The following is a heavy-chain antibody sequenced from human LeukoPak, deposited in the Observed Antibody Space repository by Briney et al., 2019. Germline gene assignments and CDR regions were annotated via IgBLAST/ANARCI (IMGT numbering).Heavy chain of an antibody. CDR1: GFTVSSNY. CDR3: ASTEYQLLLDY. Sequence: GGSLRLSCAASGFTVSSNYMSWIRQAPGKGLEWVSYISSSGSTIYYADSVKGRFTISRDNAKNSLYLQMNSLRAEDTAVYYCASTEYQLLLDYWGQGTLVTVSS. D-gene: IGHD2-2*01. V-gene: IGHV3-11*04. CDR2: ISSSGSTI. J-gene: IGHJ4*02.